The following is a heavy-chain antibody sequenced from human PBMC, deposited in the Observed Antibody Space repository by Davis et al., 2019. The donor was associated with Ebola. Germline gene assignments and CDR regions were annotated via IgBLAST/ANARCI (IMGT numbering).Heavy chain of an antibody. D-gene: IGHD6-19*01. CDR2: INTNTGNP. J-gene: IGHJ4*02. Sequence: ASVKVSCKASGYTFTSYAMNWVRQAPGQGLEWMGWINTNTGNPTYAQGFTGRFVFSLDTSVSTAYLQISSLKAEDTAVYYCARGGYSSGWYLYYFDYWGQGTLVTVS. CDR3: ARGGYSSGWYLYYFDY. CDR1: GYTFTSYA. V-gene: IGHV7-4-1*02.